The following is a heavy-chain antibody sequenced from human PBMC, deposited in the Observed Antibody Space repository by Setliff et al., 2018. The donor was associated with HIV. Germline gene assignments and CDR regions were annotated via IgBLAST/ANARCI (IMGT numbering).Heavy chain of an antibody. CDR1: AWSLSGYF. CDR2: INYAGVA. D-gene: IGHD2-21*02. V-gene: IGHV4-34*01. Sequence: SETLSLTCGVDAWSLSGYFWVWVRQSPKRGLEWIGEINYAGVANYSPSLKSRVTMSIDTSKSQFSLKVSSVTAADTAVYFCARGGAVTVLGIPSYAYFYGLDVWGQGTTVTSP. J-gene: IGHJ6*02. CDR3: ARGGAVTVLGIPSYAYFYGLDV.